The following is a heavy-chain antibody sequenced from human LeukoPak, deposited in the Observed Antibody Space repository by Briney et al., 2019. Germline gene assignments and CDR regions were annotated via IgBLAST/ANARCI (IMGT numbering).Heavy chain of an antibody. V-gene: IGHV1-2*02. D-gene: IGHD1-1*01. Sequence: GASVKVSCKASGYTFTDYYIHWVRQAPGQGLEWMGWINPKTGSTNYPQKFQGRVTMTRDTSISTVNMELSGLRSDDTAVYFCARDLDDAFDIWGQGIMVTVSS. CDR3: ARDLDDAFDI. CDR1: GYTFTDYY. CDR2: INPKTGST. J-gene: IGHJ3*02.